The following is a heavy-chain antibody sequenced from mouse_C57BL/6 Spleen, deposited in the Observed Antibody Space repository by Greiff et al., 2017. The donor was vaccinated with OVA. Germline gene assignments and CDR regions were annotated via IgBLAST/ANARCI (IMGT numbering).Heavy chain of an antibody. CDR2: IDTSDSYT. J-gene: IGHJ3*01. CDR1: GYTFTSYW. Sequence: QVQLQQPGAELVMPGASVKLSCTASGYTFTSYWLHWVKQRPGQGLEWIGEIDTSDSYTNYNQKFKGKSTLTVDKSSSTAYMQLSSLTSEDSAVYYCARGGSSQAWFAYWGQGTLVTVSA. CDR3: ARGGSSQAWFAY. V-gene: IGHV1-69*01. D-gene: IGHD1-1*01.